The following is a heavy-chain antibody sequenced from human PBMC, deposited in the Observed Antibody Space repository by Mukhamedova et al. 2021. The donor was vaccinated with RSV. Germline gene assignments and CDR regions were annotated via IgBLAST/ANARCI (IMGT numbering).Heavy chain of an antibody. V-gene: IGHV4-39*01. CDR2: IHYSGST. Sequence: YWGWIRQPPGKGLEWIGSIHYSGSTYYNPSLKSRVTISVDTSKNQFSLKLSSVTAADTAVYYCSRSSGYSLFDYWGQGTLVTVSS. CDR1: Y. CDR3: SRSSGYSLFDY. J-gene: IGHJ4*02. D-gene: IGHD3-3*01.